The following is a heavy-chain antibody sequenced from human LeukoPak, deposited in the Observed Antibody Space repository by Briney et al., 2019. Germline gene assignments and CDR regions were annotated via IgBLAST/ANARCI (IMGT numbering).Heavy chain of an antibody. CDR3: ASESSYLRLFRS. D-gene: IGHD1-26*01. J-gene: IGHJ5*02. Sequence: SETLSLTCTVSGGSISSSSYYWGWIRQPPGKGLEWIGSIYYSGSTYYNPSLKSRVTISVDTSKNQFSLKLSSVTAADTAVYYCASESSYLRLFRSWGQGTLVTVSS. V-gene: IGHV4-39*07. CDR2: IYYSGST. CDR1: GGSISSSSYY.